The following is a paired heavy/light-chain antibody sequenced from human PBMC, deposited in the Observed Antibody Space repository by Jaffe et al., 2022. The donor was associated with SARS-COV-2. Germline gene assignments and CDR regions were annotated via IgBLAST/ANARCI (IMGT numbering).Light chain of an antibody. Sequence: QSVLTQPPSASGSPGQSVTISCTGTSSDVGGYNQVSWYQQHPGKAPKLMIYEVTKRPSGVPDRFAGSKSGNTASLTVSGLQAEDEADYYCSSYVGGENLVFGGGTKVTVL. CDR3: SSYVGGENLV. CDR2: EVT. J-gene: IGLJ2*01. CDR1: SSDVGGYNQ. V-gene: IGLV2-8*01.
Heavy chain of an antibody. CDR2: MSYTGRT. D-gene: IGHD1-20*01. J-gene: IGHJ4*02. V-gene: IGHV4-38-2*02. CDR1: GYSISSGYV. Sequence: QVQLQESGPGLVEPSETLSLTCTVSGYSISSGYVWGWIRQPPGKGLEWIGSMSYTGRTFYSPSLESRVIISLDASKNQFSLKMTSVTAADTAVYYCGRVNWIVDYWGQGTLVTVSS. CDR3: GRVNWIVDY.